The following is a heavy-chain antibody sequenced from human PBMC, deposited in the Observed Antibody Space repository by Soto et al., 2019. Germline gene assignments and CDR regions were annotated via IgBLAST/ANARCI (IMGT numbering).Heavy chain of an antibody. V-gene: IGHV3-23*01. Sequence: EVQLLESGEAWYSRGGSLRLSCAASGFTFSSYAMSWVRQAPGMGLEWVSVISGSGYATYYADSVKGRFTVSRDNSNNTVYLQMNSLRAEDTAVYYCAKEETVLVNYYYYYGMDVWGQGTTVTVSS. D-gene: IGHD4-17*01. CDR2: ISGSGYAT. CDR3: AKEETVLVNYYYYYGMDV. J-gene: IGHJ6*02. CDR1: GFTFSSYA.